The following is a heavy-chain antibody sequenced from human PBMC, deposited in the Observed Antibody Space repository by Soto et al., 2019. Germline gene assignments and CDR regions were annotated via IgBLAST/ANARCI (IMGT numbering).Heavy chain of an antibody. V-gene: IGHV4-4*02. CDR2: IYYTDST. CDR3: ARAYYDTSGYSLDP. Sequence: SETLSLTCVVSGGSISSTNWWTWVRQTPGKGLEWIGYIYYTDSTNYNPSLRNRVTISVDTSKNQFSLRLSSVTAADTAVYYCARAYYDTSGYSLDPWGQGILVTVSS. D-gene: IGHD3-22*01. CDR1: GGSISSTNW. J-gene: IGHJ5*02.